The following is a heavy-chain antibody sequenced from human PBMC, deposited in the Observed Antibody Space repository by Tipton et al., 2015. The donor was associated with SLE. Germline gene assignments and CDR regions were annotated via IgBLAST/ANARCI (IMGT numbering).Heavy chain of an antibody. CDR2: IYYSGST. Sequence: TLSLTCAVYGGSFSGYYWSWIRQPSGKGLEWIGSIYYSGSTYYNPSLKSRVTISVDTSKNQFSLKLSSVTAADTAVYYCASFTMVRGDYWGQGTLVTVSS. CDR1: GGSFSGYY. V-gene: IGHV4-34*01. J-gene: IGHJ4*02. CDR3: ASFTMVRGDY. D-gene: IGHD3-10*01.